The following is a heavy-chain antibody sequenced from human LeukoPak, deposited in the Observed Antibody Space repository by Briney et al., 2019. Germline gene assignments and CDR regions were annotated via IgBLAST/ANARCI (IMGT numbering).Heavy chain of an antibody. CDR3: AKDPNGDYIGAFDM. J-gene: IGHJ3*02. V-gene: IGHV3-23*01. CDR1: GITLSSYA. D-gene: IGHD4-17*01. CDR2: ISGNGGRT. Sequence: PGASLRLSCAASGITLSSYAMTWVRQAPGKGLEWVSAISGNGGRTLYADSVKGRFTISRDNSKNTLYLQMNSLTAEDTAVYHCAKDPNGDYIGAFDMWGQGTMVTVSS.